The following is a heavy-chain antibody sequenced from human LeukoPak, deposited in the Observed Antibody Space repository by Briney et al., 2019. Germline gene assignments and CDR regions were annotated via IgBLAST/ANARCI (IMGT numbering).Heavy chain of an antibody. V-gene: IGHV1-69*13. CDR1: GGTFSSHA. Sequence: GASVKVSCKASGGTFSSHAINCVRQAPGQGLEWIGGIIPISSTIKYAQKFQGRVTITADESTSTVFMELGGLRSDDTAVYYCARRRRYYDSWSGYPPFDYWGQGTLVTVSS. CDR3: ARRRRYYDSWSGYPPFDY. D-gene: IGHD3-3*01. CDR2: IIPISSTI. J-gene: IGHJ4*02.